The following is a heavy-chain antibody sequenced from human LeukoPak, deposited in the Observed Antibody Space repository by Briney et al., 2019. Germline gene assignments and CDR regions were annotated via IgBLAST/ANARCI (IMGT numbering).Heavy chain of an antibody. CDR3: ARTEYISSPPTYYFDY. V-gene: IGHV3-23*01. CDR2: ISDSGGAT. D-gene: IGHD6-13*01. J-gene: IGHJ4*02. CDR1: GFTFASYA. Sequence: PGGSLRLSCAASGFTFASYAMSWVRQAPGKGLEWVSAISDSGGATYYADSVKGRFTISRDNSKNTLYLQMNSLRAEDTAVYYCARTEYISSPPTYYFDYWGQGTLVTVSS.